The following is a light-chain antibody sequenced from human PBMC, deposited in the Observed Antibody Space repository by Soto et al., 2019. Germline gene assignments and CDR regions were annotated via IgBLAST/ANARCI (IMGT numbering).Light chain of an antibody. CDR2: EVN. CDR3: FSSGGSPTYV. V-gene: IGLV2-23*02. CDR1: PSDVGSYKL. Sequence: QSVLTQPPSASGSPGQSVTISCTGTPSDVGSYKLVSWYQQHPGKAPKLMIFEVNKRPSGVSNRFSGSKSGNTASLTISGLKVEDEADYYCFSSGGSPTYVFGTATKVTVL. J-gene: IGLJ1*01.